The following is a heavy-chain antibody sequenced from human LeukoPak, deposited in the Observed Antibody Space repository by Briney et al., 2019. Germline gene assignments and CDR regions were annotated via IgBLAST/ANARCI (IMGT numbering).Heavy chain of an antibody. D-gene: IGHD2-2*01. Sequence: SVKVSCKASGGTFSSYAISWVRQAPGQGLEWMGGIIPIFGTANYAQKFQGRVPITADESPSTTYMELSSIRSEDTAVYYCARAAAAGIPAAMPLMWSYYYMDVWGKGTTVTVSS. CDR3: ARAAAAGIPAAMPLMWSYYYMDV. V-gene: IGHV1-69*01. J-gene: IGHJ6*03. CDR1: GGTFSSYA. CDR2: IIPIFGTA.